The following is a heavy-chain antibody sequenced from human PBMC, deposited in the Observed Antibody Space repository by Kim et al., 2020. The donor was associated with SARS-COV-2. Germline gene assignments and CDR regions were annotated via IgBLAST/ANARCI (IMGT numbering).Heavy chain of an antibody. J-gene: IGHJ5*02. Sequence: GGSLRLSCAASGFTFSSYEMNSVRQAPGKGLEWVSYISSSGSTIYYADSVKGRFTISRDNAKNSLYLLMNSLRAEDTAVYYCAGKVVGYSYGYNWFDPWGQGTLVTVSS. CDR3: AGKVVGYSYGYNWFDP. D-gene: IGHD5-18*01. CDR2: ISSSGSTI. V-gene: IGHV3-48*03. CDR1: GFTFSSYE.